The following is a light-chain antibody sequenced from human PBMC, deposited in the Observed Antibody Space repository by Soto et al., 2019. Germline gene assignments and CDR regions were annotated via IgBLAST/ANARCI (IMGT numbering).Light chain of an antibody. CDR3: RSYTSSGHWV. CDR2: QVS. J-gene: IGLJ3*02. V-gene: IGLV2-18*02. CDR1: SSDVGSYNR. Sequence: QSALTQPPSVSGSPGQSVTISCTGTSSDVGSYNRVSWYQQHPGTAPKLMICQVSNRPSGVPDRFSGSKSGNTASLTISGLQAEDEADYYFRSYTSSGHWVFGGGTKFTVL.